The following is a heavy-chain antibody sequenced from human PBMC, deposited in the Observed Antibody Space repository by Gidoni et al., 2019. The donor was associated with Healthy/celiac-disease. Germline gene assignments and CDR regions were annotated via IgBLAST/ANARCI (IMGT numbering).Heavy chain of an antibody. J-gene: IGHJ4*02. V-gene: IGHV1-58*01. CDR3: AAMGYGSGSYYFDY. CDR2: IVVGSGNT. Sequence: QMQLVQSGPEVTKPGPSVKVYGKASGFTFTISAVQWVRQARGQRLEWIGWIVVGSGNTNYAQKFQERVTITRDMSTSTAYMELSSLRSEDTAVYYCAAMGYGSGSYYFDYWGQGTLVTVSS. CDR1: GFTFTISA. D-gene: IGHD3-10*01.